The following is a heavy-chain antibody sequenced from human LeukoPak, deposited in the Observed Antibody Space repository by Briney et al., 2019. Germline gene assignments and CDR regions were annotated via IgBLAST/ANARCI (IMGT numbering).Heavy chain of an antibody. D-gene: IGHD2-15*01. CDR2: IYWDEEK. CDR3: ARYRRDCTGGSCYGWFDP. CDR1: GFSLSASGVG. J-gene: IGHJ5*02. V-gene: IGHV2-5*02. Sequence: SGPTLVKPTQTLTLTSTFSGFSLSASGVGVAWIRQPPGQALEWLALIYWDEEKRYSPSLKSRLTITKDTSKNPVVLTMTNMDPVDTATYYCARYRRDCTGGSCYGWFDPWGQGALVTVSS.